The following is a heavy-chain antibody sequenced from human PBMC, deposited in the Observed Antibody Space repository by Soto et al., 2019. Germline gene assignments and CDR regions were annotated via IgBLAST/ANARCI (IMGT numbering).Heavy chain of an antibody. CDR2: IIPILGIA. J-gene: IGHJ5*02. CDR1: GGTFSSYT. CDR3: ARDRPPARYWFDP. Sequence: ASVKVSCKASGGTFSSYTISWVPQAPGQGLEWMGRIIPILGIANYAQKFQGRVTITADKSTSTAYMELSSLRSEDTAVYYCARDRPPARYWFDPWGQGTLVTVSS. V-gene: IGHV1-69*04.